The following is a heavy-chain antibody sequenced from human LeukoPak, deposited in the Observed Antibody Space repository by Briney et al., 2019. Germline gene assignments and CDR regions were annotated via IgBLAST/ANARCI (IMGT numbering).Heavy chain of an antibody. Sequence: GGSLRLSCAASGFTFSSYAMNWVRQAPGKGLEWVSVISGSGSYAYYADSVKGRFTISRDNSKNTLYLQMNSLRAEDTAVYYCAKEGGDSSNRYFQHWGQGTLVTVSS. V-gene: IGHV3-23*01. CDR3: AKEGGDSSNRYFQH. CDR1: GFTFSSYA. CDR2: ISGSGSYA. J-gene: IGHJ1*01. D-gene: IGHD2-21*01.